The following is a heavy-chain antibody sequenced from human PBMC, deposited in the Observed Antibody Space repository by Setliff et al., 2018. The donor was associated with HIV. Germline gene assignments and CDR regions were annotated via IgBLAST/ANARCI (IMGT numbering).Heavy chain of an antibody. V-gene: IGHV3-21*01. CDR2: ISIGSGGAI. Sequence: PGGSLRLSCAASGFTFRNYKFNWVRQAPGRGLEWVSSISIGSGGAIDYADSVQGRFTISRDNAKNTLYLQMNSLRAEDTAVYYCVRDITTCWDVWGQGTTVTVSS. CDR1: GFTFRNYK. CDR3: VRDITTCWDV. D-gene: IGHD4-4*01. J-gene: IGHJ6*02.